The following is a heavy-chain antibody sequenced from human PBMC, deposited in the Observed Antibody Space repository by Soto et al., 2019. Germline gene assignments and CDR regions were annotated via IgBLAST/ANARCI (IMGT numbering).Heavy chain of an antibody. J-gene: IGHJ3*02. CDR3: ARAGGDAFDI. CDR1: GFTFSSYS. CDR2: ISSSSSYI. Sequence: GGSLRLSCAASGFTFSSYSMNWVRQAPGKGLEWVSSISSSSSYIYYADSVKGRFTISRDNAKNSLHLQMNSLRAEDTAVYYCARAGGDAFDIWGQGTMVTVSS. V-gene: IGHV3-21*01.